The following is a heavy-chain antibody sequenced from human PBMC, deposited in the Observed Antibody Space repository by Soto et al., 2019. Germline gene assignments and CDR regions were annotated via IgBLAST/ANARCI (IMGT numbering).Heavy chain of an antibody. D-gene: IGHD5-18*01. CDR1: GGSIRSGGYY. CDR2: VYYSGST. Sequence: QVQLQESGPGLVKPSQTLSLTCTVSGGSIRSGGYYWSWIRQHPGTGLEWIGYVYYSGSTYYNPSLKSRVTISVDTSKNHFSLKLSSVSAADTAVYYYARGYSYFTGYWGQGTLVTVSS. J-gene: IGHJ4*02. CDR3: ARGYSYFTGY. V-gene: IGHV4-31*03.